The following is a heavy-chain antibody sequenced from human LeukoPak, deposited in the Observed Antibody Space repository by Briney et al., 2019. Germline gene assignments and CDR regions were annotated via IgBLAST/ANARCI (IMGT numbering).Heavy chain of an antibody. J-gene: IGHJ4*02. V-gene: IGHV1-18*01. D-gene: IGHD2-8*01. CDR2: ISAPNGQT. Sequence: GASVKVSCKASGYNFNIYGLTWVRQAPGQGLEWMGWISAPNGQTNYAQKFQGRVSMTTDTSTTTAYVEIRSLTSEDTATYYCAKAMYASSSAVDWGQGTLVTVSS. CDR3: AKAMYASSSAVD. CDR1: GYNFNIYG.